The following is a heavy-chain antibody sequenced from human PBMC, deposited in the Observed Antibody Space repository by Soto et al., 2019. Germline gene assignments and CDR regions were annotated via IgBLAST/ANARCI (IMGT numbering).Heavy chain of an antibody. D-gene: IGHD2-15*01. CDR1: GGSISSSSYY. Sequence: GPGPGTPSETLSLTCVVSGGSISSSSYYWDWIRQPPGKGLEWIGTIYYSGTSNYNPSLTGRVTISVDTSKNQFSLKLTSVTAADTAVYYCARHAIGVVVPAAIRNWGQGSLVTVSS. V-gene: IGHV4-39*01. CDR2: IYYSGTS. CDR3: ARHAIGVVVPAAIRN. J-gene: IGHJ4*02.